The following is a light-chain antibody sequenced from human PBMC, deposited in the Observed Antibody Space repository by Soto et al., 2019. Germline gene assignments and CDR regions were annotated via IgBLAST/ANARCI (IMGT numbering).Light chain of an antibody. CDR3: QQYNSYSWT. Sequence: DIQRTQSPSTLSASVGDRFTITCLASQSISSWLAWYQQKPGKAPKLLIYDASSLESGVTSRFSGSGSGTEFTLTISSLQPDDFATYYYQQYNSYSWTFGQGTKVDIK. CDR1: QSISSW. V-gene: IGKV1-5*01. J-gene: IGKJ1*01. CDR2: DAS.